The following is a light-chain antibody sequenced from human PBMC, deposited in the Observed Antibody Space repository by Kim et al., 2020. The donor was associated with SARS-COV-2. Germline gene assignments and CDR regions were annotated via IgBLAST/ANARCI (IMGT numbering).Light chain of an antibody. Sequence: SASVGDSVTNTCRAGQDISNYLAWFQLTPGKAPKSLIYAASRLHTGVPSRFSGSHSGTDFTLTISGLQPEDFATYFCQHYHSYPYTFGQGTKLEI. J-gene: IGKJ2*01. CDR2: AAS. CDR3: QHYHSYPYT. CDR1: QDISNY. V-gene: IGKV1-16*01.